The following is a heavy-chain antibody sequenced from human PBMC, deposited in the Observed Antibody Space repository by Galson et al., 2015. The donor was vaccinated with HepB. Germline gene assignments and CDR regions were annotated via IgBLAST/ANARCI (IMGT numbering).Heavy chain of an antibody. J-gene: IGHJ4*02. CDR1: GFTFDDYG. CDR2: INKNGATR. V-gene: IGHV3-20*04. CDR3: ARVASDYGSGSYKAPPDY. Sequence: SLRLSCAASGFTFDDYGMNWGRQAPGKGVEWVSGINKNGATRGYADAVKGRFTISRDHAKHSLYLHMNSLTAGDTALYYWARVASDYGSGSYKAPPDYWGQGTLVTVSS. D-gene: IGHD3-10*01.